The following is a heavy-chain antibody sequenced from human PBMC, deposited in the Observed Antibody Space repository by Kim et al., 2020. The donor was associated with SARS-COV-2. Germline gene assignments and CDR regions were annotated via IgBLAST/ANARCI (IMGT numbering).Heavy chain of an antibody. D-gene: IGHD2-2*01. V-gene: IGHV3-30*07. J-gene: IGHJ6*02. Sequence: VTGRFTISRDNSKNTLYLQMNSLRAEDTAVYYCARGPSSTSSDYYYGMDVWGQGTTVTVSS. CDR3: ARGPSSTSSDYYYGMDV.